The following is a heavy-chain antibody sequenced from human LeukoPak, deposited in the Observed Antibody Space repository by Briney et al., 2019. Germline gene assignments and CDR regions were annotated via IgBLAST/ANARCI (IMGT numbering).Heavy chain of an antibody. Sequence: SQTLSLTCTVSGGSISRGDYYWSWIRQPPGKGLEWIGYIYYSGSTYYNPSLKSRVTISVDTSKNQFSLKLSSVTAADTAVYYCASSIVLVPAAMGYWFDPWGQGTLVTVSS. D-gene: IGHD2-2*01. V-gene: IGHV4-30-4*08. CDR2: IYYSGST. CDR1: GGSISRGDYY. J-gene: IGHJ5*02. CDR3: ASSIVLVPAAMGYWFDP.